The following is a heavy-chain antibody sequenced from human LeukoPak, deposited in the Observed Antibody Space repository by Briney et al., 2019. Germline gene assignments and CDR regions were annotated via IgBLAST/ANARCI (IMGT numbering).Heavy chain of an antibody. CDR3: ASIRRHSYPGMDY. D-gene: IGHD5-18*01. Sequence: SETLSLTCAVYGGSFSGYYWSWIRQPPGKGLEWIGEIDHSGSTNYNPSLKSRVTISVDTSKNQFSLKLSSVTAADTAVYYCASIRRHSYPGMDYWGQGTLVTVSS. J-gene: IGHJ4*02. CDR1: GGSFSGYY. CDR2: IDHSGST. V-gene: IGHV4-34*01.